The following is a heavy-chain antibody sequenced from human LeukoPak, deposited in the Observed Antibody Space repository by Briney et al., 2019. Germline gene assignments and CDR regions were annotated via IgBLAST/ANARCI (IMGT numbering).Heavy chain of an antibody. CDR1: EFTFSSYW. CDR3: ARDWTDANAVGRALDY. V-gene: IGHV3-7*03. J-gene: IGHJ4*02. CDR2: IKGDGSEK. D-gene: IGHD3/OR15-3a*01. Sequence: GGSLRLSCVASEFTFSSYWMSWVRQAPGKGLEWVANIKGDGSEKKYVDSVTGRFTISRDNAENSLYLQMNSLRAEVTALYYCARDWTDANAVGRALDYWGQGTLVTVSS.